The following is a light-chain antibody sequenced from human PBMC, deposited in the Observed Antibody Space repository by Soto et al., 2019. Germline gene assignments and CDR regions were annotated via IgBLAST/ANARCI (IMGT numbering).Light chain of an antibody. CDR1: NIGSKS. V-gene: IGLV3-21*01. CDR3: QVWDTTSDHPMVV. J-gene: IGLJ2*01. Sequence: SYELTQPPSVSVAPGKTARITCGGNNIGSKSVHWFQQRPGQAPVAVIYYDSDRPSGIPERFSGSNSGNTATLTISRVEAGDEADYHCQVWDTTSDHPMVVFGGGAKLTVL. CDR2: YDS.